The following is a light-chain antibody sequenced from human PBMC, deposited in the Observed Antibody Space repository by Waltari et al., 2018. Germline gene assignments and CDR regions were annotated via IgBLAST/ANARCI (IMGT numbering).Light chain of an antibody. J-gene: IGLJ1*01. CDR1: SSNIGRDN. CDR3: VAWDNSLNGYV. CDR2: KNN. Sequence: QSVLTQPPSASGTPGQRVTISCSGSSSNIGRDNVYWYQQLPGTAPKLLTDKNNQRPSGVPDRFSGSKSGTSASLAISGLQSEDEADYYCVAWDNSLNGYVFGTGTKVTVL. V-gene: IGLV1-44*01.